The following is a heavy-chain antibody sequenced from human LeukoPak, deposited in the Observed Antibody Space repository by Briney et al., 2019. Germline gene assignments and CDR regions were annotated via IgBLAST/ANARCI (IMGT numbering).Heavy chain of an antibody. J-gene: IGHJ6*03. Sequence: GGSLRLSCAASGFTFSSYGMHWVRQAPGKGLEWVAFIRYDGSNKYYADSVKGRFTISRDNAKNSLYLQMNSLRAEDTAEYYCARDLLYRSYYYYYMDVWGKGTTVTVSS. CDR3: ARDLLYRSYYYYYMDV. V-gene: IGHV3-30*02. CDR1: GFTFSSYG. CDR2: IRYDGSNK. D-gene: IGHD3-16*02.